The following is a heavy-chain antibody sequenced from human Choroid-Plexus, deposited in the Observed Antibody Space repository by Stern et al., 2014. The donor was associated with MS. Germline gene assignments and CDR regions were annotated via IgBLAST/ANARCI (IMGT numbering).Heavy chain of an antibody. CDR2: VSYDGSNK. Sequence: VQLVESGGGVVQPGRPLRLSCVASGFTFGSCAMHWVRQAPGKGLEWVAGVSYDGSNKYYADSVKGRFTISRDNSQNTLYMQMSSLRPEDTAVYYCAKDRHYLTYFFDHWGQGSLVTLSS. CDR1: GFTFGSCA. CDR3: AKDRHYLTYFFDH. J-gene: IGHJ5*02. V-gene: IGHV3-30*18. D-gene: IGHD2/OR15-2a*01.